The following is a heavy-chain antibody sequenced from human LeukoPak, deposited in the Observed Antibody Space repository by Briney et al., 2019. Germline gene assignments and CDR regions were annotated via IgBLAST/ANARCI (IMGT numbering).Heavy chain of an antibody. CDR1: GGSISSSSYY. CDR2: IYYSGST. CDR3: ATSLGVGATISYGY. J-gene: IGHJ4*02. V-gene: IGHV4-39*01. D-gene: IGHD1-26*01. Sequence: SETLCLTCTVSGGSISSSSYYWGWIRQPPGKGLEWIGSIYYSGSTYYNPSLKSRVTISVDTSKNQFSLKLSSVTAADTAVYYCATSLGVGATISYGYWGQGTLVTVSS.